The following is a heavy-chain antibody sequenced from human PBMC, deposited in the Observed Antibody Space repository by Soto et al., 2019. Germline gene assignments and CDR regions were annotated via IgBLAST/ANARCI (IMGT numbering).Heavy chain of an antibody. J-gene: IGHJ5*02. Sequence: SETLSLTCAVSGGSISSSNWWSWVRQPPGKGLEWIGEIYHSGSTNYNPSLKSRVTISVDKSKNQFSLKLSSVTAADTAVYYCARDHMHRNYYGSGSRSGFDPWGQGTLVTVSS. CDR1: GGSISSSNW. V-gene: IGHV4-4*02. CDR2: IYHSGST. D-gene: IGHD3-10*01. CDR3: ARDHMHRNYYGSGSRSGFDP.